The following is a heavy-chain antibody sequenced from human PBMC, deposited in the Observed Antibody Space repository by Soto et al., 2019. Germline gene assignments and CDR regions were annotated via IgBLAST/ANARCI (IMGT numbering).Heavy chain of an antibody. V-gene: IGHV3-30-3*01. J-gene: IGHJ4*02. D-gene: IGHD3-3*01. CDR2: ISYDGSNK. CDR1: GFTFSSYA. Sequence: GGSLRLSCAASGFTFSSYAMHWVRQAPGKGLEWVAVISYDGSNKYYADSVKGRFTISRDNSKNTLYLQMNSLRAEDTAVYYCARSYYDFWSGYYTDTGPFDYWGQGALVTVSS. CDR3: ARSYYDFWSGYYTDTGPFDY.